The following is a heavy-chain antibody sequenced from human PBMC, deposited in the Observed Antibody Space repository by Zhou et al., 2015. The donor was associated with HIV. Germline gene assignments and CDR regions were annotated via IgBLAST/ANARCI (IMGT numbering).Heavy chain of an antibody. CDR2: IIPIFGTA. J-gene: IGHJ5*02. V-gene: IGHV1-69*01. CDR3: ASLVDTAMDTTLYNWFDP. CDR1: GGTFSSYA. Sequence: QVQLVQSGAEVKKPGSSVKVSCKASGGTFSSYAISWVRQAPGQGLEWMGGIIPIFGTANYAQKFQGRVTITADESTSTAYMELSSLRSEDTAVYYCASLVDTAMDTTLYNWFDPWGQGTLVTVSS. D-gene: IGHD5-18*01.